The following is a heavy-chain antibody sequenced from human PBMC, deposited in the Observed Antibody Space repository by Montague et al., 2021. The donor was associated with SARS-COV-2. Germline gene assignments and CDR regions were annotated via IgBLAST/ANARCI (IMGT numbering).Heavy chain of an antibody. CDR3: VRDTGSAQAGFDA. V-gene: IGHV6-1*01. J-gene: IGHJ4*02. CDR2: TNYRSKWTS. D-gene: IGHD4-17*01. Sequence: CAISGDSVWSNTAAWNWIRQSPSGCLEWLGRTNYRSKWTSDYVTSVEGRISIDPDTSKNQFFLHLRSVTPEDTGVYYCVRDTGSAQAGFDAWGQGTLVTVSS. CDR1: GDSVWSNTAA.